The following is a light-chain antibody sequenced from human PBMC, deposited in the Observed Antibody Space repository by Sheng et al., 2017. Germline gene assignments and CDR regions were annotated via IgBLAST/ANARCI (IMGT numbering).Light chain of an antibody. V-gene: IGLV3-19*01. CDR2: GKH. CDR1: ILSAFY. Sequence: SSELTQDPAVSVALGQTVTITCQGDILSAFYASWYQQKPGQAPVLVIYGKHNRPSGIPRRFSGSTSGTTASLTITGAQAEDEADYYCYSRDSSGNHRVFGGGTRLTVL. J-gene: IGLJ3*02. CDR3: YSRDSSGNHRV.